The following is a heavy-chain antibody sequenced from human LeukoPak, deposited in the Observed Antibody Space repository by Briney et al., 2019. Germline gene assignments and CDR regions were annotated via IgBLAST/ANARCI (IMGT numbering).Heavy chain of an antibody. Sequence: SETLSLTCTVSGGSISSGRYYWSWIRQPAGKGLEWIGRLYTSGSTTYNPSLKSRVTISVDTSKNQFSPKLSSVTAADTAVYYCARHDPYCGGDCYSFDWGQGTLVTVSS. CDR2: LYTSGST. V-gene: IGHV4-61*02. CDR1: GGSISSGRYY. CDR3: ARHDPYCGGDCYSFD. D-gene: IGHD2-21*01. J-gene: IGHJ4*02.